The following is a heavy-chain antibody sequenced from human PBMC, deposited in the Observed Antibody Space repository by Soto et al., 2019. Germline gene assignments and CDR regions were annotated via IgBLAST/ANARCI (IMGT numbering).Heavy chain of an antibody. CDR2: IKQDGSEK. D-gene: IGHD3-16*01. CDR1: GFTFSSYW. CDR3: ARGRSPSGRWGRYYYYYYMDV. V-gene: IGHV3-7*01. Sequence: GGSLRLSCAASGFTFSSYWMSWVRQAPGKGLEWVANIKQDGSEKYYVDSVKGRFTISRDNAKNSLYLQMNSLRAEDTAVYYCARGRSPSGRWGRYYYYYYMDVWGKGTTVTVSS. J-gene: IGHJ6*03.